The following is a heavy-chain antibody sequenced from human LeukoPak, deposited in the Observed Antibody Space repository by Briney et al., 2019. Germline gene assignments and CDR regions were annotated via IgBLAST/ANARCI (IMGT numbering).Heavy chain of an antibody. Sequence: GASVKVSCKASGYTFTSYAMHWVRQAPGQRLEWMGWINAGNGNTKYSQKFQGRVTITRDTSASTAYMELSSLRSEDTAVYYCARDRDRFTIFGAPIARFYYDMDVWGQETTVTVSS. V-gene: IGHV1-3*01. J-gene: IGHJ6*02. CDR1: GYTFTSYA. CDR3: ARDRDRFTIFGAPIARFYYDMDV. CDR2: INAGNGNT. D-gene: IGHD3-3*01.